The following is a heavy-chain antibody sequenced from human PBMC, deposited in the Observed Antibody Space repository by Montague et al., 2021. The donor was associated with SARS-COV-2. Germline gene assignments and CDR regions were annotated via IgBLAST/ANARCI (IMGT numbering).Heavy chain of an antibody. CDR3: ARHYGVVVPAAIYYYYGMDV. V-gene: IGHV4-39*01. J-gene: IGHJ6*02. CDR1: GGSISSSSYY. CDR2: IYYSGST. Sequence: SETLSLTCTVSGGSISSSSYYWGWIRQPPGKGLEWIGSIYYSGSTYYNPSLKSRVTISVDTSKNQFSPKLSSVTAADTAVCYCARHYGVVVPAAIYYYYGMDVWGQGTTVTVSS. D-gene: IGHD2-2*02.